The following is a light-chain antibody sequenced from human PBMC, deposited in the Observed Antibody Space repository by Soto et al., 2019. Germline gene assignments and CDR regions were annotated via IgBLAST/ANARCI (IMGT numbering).Light chain of an antibody. J-gene: IGLJ3*02. CDR1: TGAVTSGHY. Sequence: QAVVTQEPSLTVSPGGTVTLTCSSSTGAVTSGHYPYWFQQKPGQAPRTLIYDTSNKHSWTPARFSGSLLGGKAALTLSGAQPEDEAEYYCLLSYSGGRPVFGGGTKLTVL. V-gene: IGLV7-46*01. CDR3: LLSYSGGRPV. CDR2: DTS.